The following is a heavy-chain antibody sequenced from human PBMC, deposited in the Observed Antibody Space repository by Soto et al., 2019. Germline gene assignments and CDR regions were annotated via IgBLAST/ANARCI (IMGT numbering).Heavy chain of an antibody. CDR1: GFTFSDYY. CDR3: ARAPTINLNWFDP. J-gene: IGHJ5*02. CDR2: IKQDGSEE. D-gene: IGHD1-26*01. V-gene: IGHV3-7*01. Sequence: RLSCAASGFTFSDYYMSWIRQAPGKGLEWVANIKQDGSEEYYVDSVKGRFTISRDNAKNSLYLQMNSLRAEDTAVYYCARAPTINLNWFDPWGQGTLVTV.